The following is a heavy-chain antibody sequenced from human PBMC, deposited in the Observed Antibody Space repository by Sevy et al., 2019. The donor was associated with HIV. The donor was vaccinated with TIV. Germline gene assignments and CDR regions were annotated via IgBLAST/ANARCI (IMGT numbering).Heavy chain of an antibody. D-gene: IGHD3-22*01. V-gene: IGHV3-43D*03. Sequence: GGSLRLSCAASGFTFDDYAMHWVRQAPGKGLEWVSLISWDGGSTYYADSVKGRFTISRDNCKNSLYLQMNSLRAEDTALYYCAKGARISMIVVNDAFDIWGQGTMVTVSS. CDR1: GFTFDDYA. CDR3: AKGARISMIVVNDAFDI. CDR2: ISWDGGST. J-gene: IGHJ3*02.